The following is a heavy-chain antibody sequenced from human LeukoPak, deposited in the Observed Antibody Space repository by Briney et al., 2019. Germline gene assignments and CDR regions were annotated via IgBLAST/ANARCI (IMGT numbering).Heavy chain of an antibody. CDR3: TTASRGYVDY. Sequence: GGSLRLSCAASGLTFRNAWMNWVRQAPGMGLKWVGRIKSKADGGTTDYAAPVRGRFTISRDDSKNTLYLQMNSLKTDDTAVYYCTTASRGYVDYWGQGTLVTVSS. J-gene: IGHJ4*02. CDR2: IKSKADGGTT. CDR1: GLTFRNAW. D-gene: IGHD3-22*01. V-gene: IGHV3-15*07.